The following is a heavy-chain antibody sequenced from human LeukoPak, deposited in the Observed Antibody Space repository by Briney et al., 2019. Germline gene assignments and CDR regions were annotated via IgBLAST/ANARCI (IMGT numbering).Heavy chain of an antibody. D-gene: IGHD1-26*01. CDR1: GFTFSSYS. CDR2: ISGSSSST. CDR3: ARDSGSPY. V-gene: IGHV3-21*01. Sequence: GGSLRLSCAASGFTFSSYSMNWVRQAPGKGLEWISYISGSSSSTHYTDSVKGRFTISRDNVKNSLYLQMDGLRAEDTAVYYCARDSGSPYWGQGTLVTVSS. J-gene: IGHJ4*02.